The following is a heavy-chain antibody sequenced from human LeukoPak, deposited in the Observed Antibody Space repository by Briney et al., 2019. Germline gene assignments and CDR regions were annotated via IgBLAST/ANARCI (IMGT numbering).Heavy chain of an antibody. J-gene: IGHJ3*02. CDR3: ARVAMAAAGIGAFDI. V-gene: IGHV4-30-4*08. D-gene: IGHD6-13*01. CDR2: IYYSGST. Sequence: SETLSLTCTVSGGSISSGDYYWSWIRQPPGKGLEWIGYIYYSGSTYYNPSLKSRVTISVDTSKNQFSLKLSSVTAADTAVYYCARVAMAAAGIGAFDIWGQGTMVTVSS. CDR1: GGSISSGDYY.